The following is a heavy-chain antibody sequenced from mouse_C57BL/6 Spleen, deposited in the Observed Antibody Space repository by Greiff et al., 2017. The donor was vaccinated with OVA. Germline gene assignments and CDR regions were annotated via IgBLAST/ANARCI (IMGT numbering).Heavy chain of an antibody. V-gene: IGHV1-82*01. D-gene: IGHD1-1*01. CDR2: IYPGDGGT. CDR3: ARYYGGYAMDY. J-gene: IGHJ4*01. CDR1: GYAFSSSW. Sequence: VQLVESGPELVKPGASVKISCKASGYAFSSSWMNWVKQRPGKGLEWIGRIYPGDGGTNYNGKFKGKATLTADKSSITAYMQLSTLTSEYSAVYFCARYYGGYAMDYWGQGTSVTVSS.